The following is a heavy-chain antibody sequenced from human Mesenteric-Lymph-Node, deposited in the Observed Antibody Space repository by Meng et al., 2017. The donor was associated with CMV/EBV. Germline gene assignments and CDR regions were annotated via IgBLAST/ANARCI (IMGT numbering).Heavy chain of an antibody. J-gene: IGHJ6*02. V-gene: IGHV4-31*03. CDR1: GGSISSGGYY. CDR3: ARDGGCSGGSCYSGMDV. CDR2: IYYSGST. Sequence: LRLSCTVSGGSISSGGYYWSWIRQHPGKGLEWIGYIYYSGSTYYNPSLKSRVTISVDTSKNQFSPKLSSVTAADTAVYYCARDGGCSGGSCYSGMDVWGQGTTVTVSS. D-gene: IGHD2-15*01.